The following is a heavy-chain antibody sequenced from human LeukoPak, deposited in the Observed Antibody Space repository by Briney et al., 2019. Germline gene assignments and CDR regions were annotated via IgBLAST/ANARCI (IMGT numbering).Heavy chain of an antibody. CDR3: AKGGGYEAQYYYYYLDV. D-gene: IGHD5-12*01. Sequence: GGSLRLSCAASGFTFNSYAMNWVRQAPGKGLEWVSGISGSGSSTYYADSVKGRFTISRDNSKNTLYLQMKSLRAEDTAVYYCAKGGGYEAQYYYYYLDVWGKGTTVTISS. V-gene: IGHV3-23*01. CDR1: GFTFNSYA. CDR2: ISGSGSST. J-gene: IGHJ6*03.